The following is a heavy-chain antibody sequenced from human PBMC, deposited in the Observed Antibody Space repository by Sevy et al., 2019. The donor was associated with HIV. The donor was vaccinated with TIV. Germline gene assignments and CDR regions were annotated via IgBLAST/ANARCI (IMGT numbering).Heavy chain of an antibody. Sequence: SETLSLTCTVSGGSINSYSWNWIRQSPGKGLEWIGYIYYSGATNYNPSLRSRVTISVDTSKNQFSLKLTSVTAADTAFYFCARERGLVTTMPAFDIWGQGTLVTASS. J-gene: IGHJ3*02. CDR3: ARERGLVTTMPAFDI. V-gene: IGHV4-59*01. D-gene: IGHD2-21*02. CDR1: GGSINSYS. CDR2: IYYSGAT.